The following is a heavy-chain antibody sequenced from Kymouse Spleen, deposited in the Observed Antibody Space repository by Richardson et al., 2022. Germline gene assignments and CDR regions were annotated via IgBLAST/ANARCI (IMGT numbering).Heavy chain of an antibody. V-gene: IGHV3-15*01. J-gene: IGHJ6*02. CDR2: IKSKTDGGTT. CDR3: TLDYDFWSGLYYYYYGMDV. Sequence: EVQLVESGGGLVKPGGSLRLSCAASGFTFSNAWMSWVRQAPGKGLEWVGRIKSKTDGGTTDYAAPVKGRFTISRDDSKNTLYLQMNSLKTEDTAVYYCTLDYDFWSGLYYYYYGMDVWGQGTTVTVSS. D-gene: IGHD3-3*01. CDR1: GFTFSNAW.